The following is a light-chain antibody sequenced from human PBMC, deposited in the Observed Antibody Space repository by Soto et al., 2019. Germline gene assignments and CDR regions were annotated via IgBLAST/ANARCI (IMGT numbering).Light chain of an antibody. V-gene: IGKV3-15*01. J-gene: IGKJ3*01. Sequence: EIVMTQSPATLSVSPGERATLSCRASQSVSSNLAWYQQKPGQAPRLLIYGASTRATGIPARFSGSGSGTEFTLTISSLLSEDFAVYYCQQYYYWREFTFGPGTKVDIK. CDR2: GAS. CDR1: QSVSSN. CDR3: QQYYYWREFT.